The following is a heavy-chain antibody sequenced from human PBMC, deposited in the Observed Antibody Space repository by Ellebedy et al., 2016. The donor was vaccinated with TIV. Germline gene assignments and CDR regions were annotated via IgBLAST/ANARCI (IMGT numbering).Heavy chain of an antibody. D-gene: IGHD4-23*01. CDR2: MNPNSGNT. V-gene: IGHV1-8*01. CDR1: GYTFTSYD. Sequence: ASVKVSXXASGYTFTSYDINWVRQATGQGLEWMGWMNPNSGNTGYAQKFQGRVTMTRNTSISTAYMELSSLRSEDTAVYYCAVGRRTVVTPYYYYGMDVWGQGTTVTVSS. CDR3: AVGRRTVVTPYYYYGMDV. J-gene: IGHJ6*02.